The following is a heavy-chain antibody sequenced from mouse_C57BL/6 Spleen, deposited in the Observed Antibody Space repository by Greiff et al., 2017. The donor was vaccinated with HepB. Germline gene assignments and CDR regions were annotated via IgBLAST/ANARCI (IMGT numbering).Heavy chain of an antibody. CDR2: IYPGNSDT. CDR3: TRSNYVRDYFDY. CDR1: GYTFTSYW. J-gene: IGHJ2*01. V-gene: IGHV1-5*01. Sequence: EVQLQESGTVLARPGASVKMSCKTSGYTFTSYWMHWVKQRPGQGLEWIGAIYPGNSDTSYNQKFKGKAKLTAVTSANTAYMELSSLTNEDPAFYFCTRSNYVRDYFDYWGQGTTLTVSS. D-gene: IGHD2-5*01.